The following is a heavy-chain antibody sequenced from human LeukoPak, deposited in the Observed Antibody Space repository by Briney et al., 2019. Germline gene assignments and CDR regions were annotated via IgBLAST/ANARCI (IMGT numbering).Heavy chain of an antibody. CDR1: GFTFTSYA. D-gene: IGHD3-22*01. V-gene: IGHV1-3*01. J-gene: IGHJ5*02. CDR3: ARGRYDSSGYYLLDWFDP. Sequence: GGSLRLSCAASGFTFTSYAMHWVRQAPGQRLEWMGWINAGNGNTKYSQKFQGRVTITRDTSASTAYMELSSLRSEDTAVYYCARGRYDSSGYYLLDWFDPWGQGTLVTVSS. CDR2: INAGNGNT.